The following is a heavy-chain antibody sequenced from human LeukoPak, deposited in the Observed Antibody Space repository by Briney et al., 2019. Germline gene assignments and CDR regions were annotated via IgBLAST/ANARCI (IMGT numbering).Heavy chain of an antibody. CDR1: GGSMNSYY. D-gene: IGHD3-10*01. V-gene: IGHV4-59*08. Sequence: SETLSLTCTVSGGSMNSYYWSWIRQPPGKGLEWIGYIYYGGGTNFNPSLKSRLTISVDTSKNQFSLKLSSVTAADTAVYYYARGYSYYGYWGQGTLVTVSS. CDR2: IYYGGGT. J-gene: IGHJ4*02. CDR3: ARGYSYYGY.